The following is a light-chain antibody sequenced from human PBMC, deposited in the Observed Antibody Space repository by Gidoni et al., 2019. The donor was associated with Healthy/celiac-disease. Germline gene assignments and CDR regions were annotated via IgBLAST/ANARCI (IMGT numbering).Light chain of an antibody. CDR2: GAS. CDR1: QSVSSN. V-gene: IGKV3-15*01. J-gene: IGKJ2*01. CDR3: QQYNTSRT. Sequence: EIVMTQSPATLSVSPGERATLSCRASQSVSSNLAWYQQKPGQAPRLLIYGASTRATGIPARFSGSGSGTEFTLTISSLQSEDFAVYYCQQYNTSRTFGQGTKLEIK.